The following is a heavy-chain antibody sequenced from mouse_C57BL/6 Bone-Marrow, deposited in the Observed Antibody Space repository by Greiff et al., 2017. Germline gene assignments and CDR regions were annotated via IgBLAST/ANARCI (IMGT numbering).Heavy chain of an antibody. V-gene: IGHV1-52*01. J-gene: IGHJ1*03. Sequence: QVQLQQPGAELVRPGSSVKLSCKASGYTFTSYWMHWVKQRPIQGLEWIGNIDPSDSETHYNQKFKDKATLTVDKSSSTAYMQLSSLTSEDSAVYYWARENWDWYFDVWGTGTTVTVSS. D-gene: IGHD4-1*01. CDR2: IDPSDSET. CDR1: GYTFTSYW. CDR3: ARENWDWYFDV.